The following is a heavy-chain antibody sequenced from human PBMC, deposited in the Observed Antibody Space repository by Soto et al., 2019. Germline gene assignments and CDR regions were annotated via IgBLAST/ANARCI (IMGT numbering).Heavy chain of an antibody. CDR2: MYYSGSI. V-gene: IGHV4-39*02. CDR1: GGSISSSSYD. J-gene: IGHJ6*02. D-gene: IGHD3-10*01. Sequence: SETLSLTCTVSGGSISSSSYDWGWIRQPPGKGLEWIGSMYYSGSIYYNPSLKSRVTISVDTSKNQFSLKLSSVTAADTAVYYCARDKTYGSGSRLYYYYGMDVWGQGTTVTVSS. CDR3: ARDKTYGSGSRLYYYYGMDV.